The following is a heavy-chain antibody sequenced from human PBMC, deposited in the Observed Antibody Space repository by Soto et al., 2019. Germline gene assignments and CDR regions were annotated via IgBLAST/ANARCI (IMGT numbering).Heavy chain of an antibody. Sequence: GGSLRLSCAASGFTFSSYAMSWVRQAPGKGLEWVSAISGRGGSTYYADSVKGRFTISRDNSKNTLYLQMNSLRAEDTAVYYCAKDTHDYEAHAAFDIWGQGTMVTVSS. CDR3: AKDTHDYEAHAAFDI. V-gene: IGHV3-23*01. CDR1: GFTFSSYA. J-gene: IGHJ3*02. CDR2: ISGRGGST. D-gene: IGHD4-17*01.